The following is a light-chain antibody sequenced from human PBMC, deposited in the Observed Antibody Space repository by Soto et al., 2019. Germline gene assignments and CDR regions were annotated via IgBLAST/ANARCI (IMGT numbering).Light chain of an antibody. V-gene: IGKV3-20*01. Sequence: EIVLTQSPGTLSLSPGERATLSCRASQSVSSSYLAWYQQKPGQAPRLLIYGASSRSTGIPDRFSGSGSGTDFTLTISRLEPEDFAVYYCQQYGRSPSTTFGQGTKLEIK. CDR1: QSVSSSY. CDR3: QQYGRSPSTT. CDR2: GAS. J-gene: IGKJ2*01.